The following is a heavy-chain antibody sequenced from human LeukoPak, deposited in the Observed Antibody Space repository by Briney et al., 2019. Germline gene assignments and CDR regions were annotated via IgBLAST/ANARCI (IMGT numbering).Heavy chain of an antibody. D-gene: IGHD6-13*01. J-gene: IGHJ4*02. CDR1: GGSISSYY. CDR2: IYYSGST. Sequence: SETLSLTCTVSGGSISSYYWSWIRQPPGKGLEWIGYIYYSGSTNYNPSLKSRVTISADTSKNQFSLKLSSVTAADTAVYYCARGPAEVGSSYVDYWGQGTLVTVSS. CDR3: ARGPAEVGSSYVDY. V-gene: IGHV4-59*12.